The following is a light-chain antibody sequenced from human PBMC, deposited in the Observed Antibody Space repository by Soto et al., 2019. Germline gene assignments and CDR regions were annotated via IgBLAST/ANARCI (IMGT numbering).Light chain of an antibody. CDR2: EVS. V-gene: IGLV2-8*01. J-gene: IGLJ1*01. CDR1: SSDVGNYNY. Sequence: SALTKPPSASGSPGQSVAISCTGTSSDVGNYNYVSWYQQHPGKAPKLMIYEVSKRPSGVPDRFSGSKSGNTASLTVSGLQAEDEADYYCSSYAGYNNYVFGTGTKLTVL. CDR3: SSYAGYNNYV.